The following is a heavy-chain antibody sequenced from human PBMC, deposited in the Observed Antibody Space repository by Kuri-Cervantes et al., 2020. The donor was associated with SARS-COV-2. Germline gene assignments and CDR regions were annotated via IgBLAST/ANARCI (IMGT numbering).Heavy chain of an antibody. V-gene: IGHV3-48*02. CDR2: ISSSSSTI. Sequence: GESLKISCAASGFTFSSYAMSWVRQAPGKGLEWVSYISSSSSTIYYAGSVKGLFTISRDNAKNSLYLQMNSLRDEDTAVYYCASGGYLNHDYWGQGTLVTVSS. CDR3: ASGGYLNHDY. J-gene: IGHJ4*02. CDR1: GFTFSSYA. D-gene: IGHD1-26*01.